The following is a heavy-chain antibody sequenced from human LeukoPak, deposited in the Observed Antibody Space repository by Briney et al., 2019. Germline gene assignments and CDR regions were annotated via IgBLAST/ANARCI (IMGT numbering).Heavy chain of an antibody. D-gene: IGHD6-19*01. Sequence: GASVKVSCKASGYTFTSYGISWVRQAPGQGLEWMGWISAYNGNTNYAQKLQGRVTMTTDTSTSTAYMEQRSLRSDDTAVYYCARDGDSSGWYGDGSVDYWGQGTLVTVSS. CDR1: GYTFTSYG. J-gene: IGHJ4*02. V-gene: IGHV1-18*01. CDR2: ISAYNGNT. CDR3: ARDGDSSGWYGDGSVDY.